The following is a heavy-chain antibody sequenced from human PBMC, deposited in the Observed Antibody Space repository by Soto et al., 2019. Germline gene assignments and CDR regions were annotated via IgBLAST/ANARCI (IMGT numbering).Heavy chain of an antibody. D-gene: IGHD3-22*01. CDR2: ISAYNGNT. V-gene: IGHV1-18*04. Sequence: QVQLVQSGAEVKKPGASVKVSCKASGYTFTSYGISWVRQAPGQGLEWMGWISAYNGNTNYAQKLQGIVTMTTDTPTIQAYLELRSLRSDDTAVYYCARSLFRRYYYDSSGYPEGYAFDFWGQGTMVTVSS. CDR3: ARSLFRRYYYDSSGYPEGYAFDF. CDR1: GYTFTSYG. J-gene: IGHJ3*01.